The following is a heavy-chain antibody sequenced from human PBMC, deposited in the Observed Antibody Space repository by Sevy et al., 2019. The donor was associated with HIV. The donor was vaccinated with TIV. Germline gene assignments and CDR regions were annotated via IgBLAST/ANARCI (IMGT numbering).Heavy chain of an antibody. J-gene: IGHJ6*02. CDR3: ARESASGTPGGVYFYYYNMDV. CDR1: GFTFSSFS. D-gene: IGHD6-13*01. CDR2: ISTRSSAI. V-gene: IGHV3-48*01. Sequence: GGSLRLSCAASGFTFSSFSMNWVRQAPGKGPEWISYISTRSSAIYYADSMKGRFTFSRDNSKNSLYLQMNSLRAEDTAVYYCARESASGTPGGVYFYYYNMDVWGQGTTVTVSS.